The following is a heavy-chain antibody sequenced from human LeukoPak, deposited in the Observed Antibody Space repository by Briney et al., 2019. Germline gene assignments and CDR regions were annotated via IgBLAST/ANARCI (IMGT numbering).Heavy chain of an antibody. CDR1: GFIFSNAW. V-gene: IGHV3-15*01. CDR3: TADSPVSMAHCFDF. D-gene: IGHD6-6*01. Sequence: PGGSLRLSCAASGFIFSNAWMSWVRQAPGKGLEWVARIKSISNGGTTDYAAPVTGRFIISRDDSKNTLYLHMNSLTTEDTAVYYCTADSPVSMAHCFDFRGQGTLVTVSS. J-gene: IGHJ4*02. CDR2: IKSISNGGTT.